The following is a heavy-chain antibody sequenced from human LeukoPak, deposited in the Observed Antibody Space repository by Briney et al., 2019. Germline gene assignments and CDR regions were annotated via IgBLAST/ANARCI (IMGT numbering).Heavy chain of an antibody. CDR2: ISSSGSTI. Sequence: PGGSLRLSCAASGFTFSSYEMNWVRQAPGKGLEWVSYISSSGSTIYYADSVKGRFTISRDNAKNSLYLQMNSLRAEDTAVCYCARVGYYGSGSYYIPYYYYYYYMDVWGKGTTVTVSS. J-gene: IGHJ6*03. V-gene: IGHV3-48*03. CDR1: GFTFSSYE. CDR3: ARVGYYGSGSYYIPYYYYYYYMDV. D-gene: IGHD3-10*01.